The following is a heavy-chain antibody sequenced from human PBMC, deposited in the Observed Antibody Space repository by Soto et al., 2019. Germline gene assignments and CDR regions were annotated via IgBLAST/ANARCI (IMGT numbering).Heavy chain of an antibody. CDR3: AREGYYDILTGYYYYYYGMDV. V-gene: IGHV1-18*01. D-gene: IGHD3-9*01. CDR2: ISAYNGNT. CDR1: GYTFTSYG. Sequence: ASVKVSCKASGYTFTSYGISWVRQAPGQGLEWMGWISAYNGNTNYAQKLQGRVTMTTDTSTSTAYMELRSLRSDDTAVYYCAREGYYDILTGYYYYYYGMDVWGQGTTVTVSS. J-gene: IGHJ6*02.